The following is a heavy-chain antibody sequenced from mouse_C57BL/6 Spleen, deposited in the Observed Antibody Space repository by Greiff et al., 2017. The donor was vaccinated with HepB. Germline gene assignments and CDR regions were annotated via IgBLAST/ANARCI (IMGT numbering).Heavy chain of an antibody. V-gene: IGHV14-2*01. D-gene: IGHD1-2*01. Sequence: VQLKQSGAELVKPGASVKLSCTASGFNIKDYYMHWVKQRTEQGLEWIGRIDPEDGETKYAPKFQGNATITADTSSNTAYLQLSSLTSEDTAVYYCALLLRPVPYWGQGTLVTVSA. CDR2: IDPEDGET. CDR3: ALLLRPVPY. J-gene: IGHJ3*01. CDR1: GFNIKDYY.